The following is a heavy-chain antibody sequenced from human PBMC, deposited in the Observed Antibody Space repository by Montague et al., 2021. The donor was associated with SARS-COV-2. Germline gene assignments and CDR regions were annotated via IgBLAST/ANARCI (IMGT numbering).Heavy chain of an antibody. Sequence: SETLSLTCTVSGGSISSPDYYWGWIRQSPGKGLEWIGSISYAGRTCYNPSLKSRVSSSVDTSKNHFSLSLNSVTAADTAVYFCARQLPSYCGTNKCYPYYFDVWGQGAMVTVSS. CDR3: ARQLPSYCGTNKCYPYYFDV. CDR1: GGSISSPDYY. J-gene: IGHJ4*02. CDR2: ISYAGRT. D-gene: IGHD2-21*01. V-gene: IGHV4-39*01.